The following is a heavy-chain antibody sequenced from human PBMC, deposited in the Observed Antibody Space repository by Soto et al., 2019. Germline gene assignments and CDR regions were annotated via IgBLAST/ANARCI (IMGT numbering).Heavy chain of an antibody. D-gene: IGHD2-15*01. CDR3: ARWVEVSLDYFDS. CDR1: GGSISSSNW. Sequence: TSETLSLTCAVSGGSISSSNWWSWVRQNPGQGLEWIGHIFHSGRTYYNPSLKSRVSISVDTSKNQFSLNLNSVTAADTAVYYCARWVEVSLDYFDSWGQGIPVTVSS. V-gene: IGHV4-4*02. CDR2: IFHSGRT. J-gene: IGHJ4*02.